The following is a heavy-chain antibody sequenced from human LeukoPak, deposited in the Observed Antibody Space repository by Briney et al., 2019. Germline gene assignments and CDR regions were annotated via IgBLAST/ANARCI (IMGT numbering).Heavy chain of an antibody. V-gene: IGHV3-21*04. CDR3: AKPHDYGSAP. D-gene: IGHD3-10*01. J-gene: IGHJ4*02. Sequence: GGSLRLSCAASGFTFSSYSMNWVRQAPGKGLEWVSSISSSSSYIYYADSVKGRFTISRDNSKNTLYLQMNSLRAEDTAVYYCAKPHDYGSAPWGQGTLVTVSS. CDR2: ISSSSSYI. CDR1: GFTFSSYS.